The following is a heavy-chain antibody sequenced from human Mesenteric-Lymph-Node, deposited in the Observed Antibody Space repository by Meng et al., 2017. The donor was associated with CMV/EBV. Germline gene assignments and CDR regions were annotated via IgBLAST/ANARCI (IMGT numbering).Heavy chain of an antibody. CDR1: GFTFSDYY. Sequence: GGSLRLSCAASGFTFSDYYMSWIRQAPGKGLEWVSYISSSGITTNYADSVKGRFTISRDNAKNSLYLQMNSLRVEDTAVYYCARAGNFWVWYWGQGTLVTVSS. V-gene: IGHV3-11*01. CDR3: ARAGNFWVWY. D-gene: IGHD3-3*01. J-gene: IGHJ4*02. CDR2: ISSSGITT.